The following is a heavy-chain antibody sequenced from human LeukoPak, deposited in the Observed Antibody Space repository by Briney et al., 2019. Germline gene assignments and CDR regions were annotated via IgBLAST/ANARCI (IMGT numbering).Heavy chain of an antibody. CDR1: GFTFSNYA. Sequence: GRSLRLSCAASGFTFSNYAMHWVRQAPGKGLEWVAVISYDGSNKYYADSVKGRFTVSRDNSMNTLYLQMNSLRAEDTAVHYCARELTWGSFDYWGQGTLVTVSS. CDR3: ARELTWGSFDY. D-gene: IGHD7-27*01. CDR2: ISYDGSNK. V-gene: IGHV3-30*04. J-gene: IGHJ4*02.